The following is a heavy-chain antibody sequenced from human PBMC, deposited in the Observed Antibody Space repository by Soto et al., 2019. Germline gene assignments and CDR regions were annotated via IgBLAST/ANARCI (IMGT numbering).Heavy chain of an antibody. CDR3: AKADQWIVVVTHPYGMDV. CDR1: GFTFSSYA. D-gene: IGHD2-2*01. J-gene: IGHJ6*02. CDR2: ISGSGGST. V-gene: IGHV3-23*01. Sequence: GGSLRLSCAASGFTFSSYAMSWVRQAPGKGLEWVSAISGSGGSTYYADSVKGRFTISRDNSKNTLYLQMNSLRAEDTAVYYCAKADQWIVVVTHPYGMDVWGQGTTVTVSS.